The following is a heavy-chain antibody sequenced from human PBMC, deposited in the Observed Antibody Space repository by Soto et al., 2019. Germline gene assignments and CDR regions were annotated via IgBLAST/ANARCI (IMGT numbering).Heavy chain of an antibody. CDR3: ARSSGGNFGIIIEGSNWFDP. Sequence: ASVKVSCKAPGDTFTGYYLNWVRQAPGQGLEWMGVINPHGGSTKYARKFQGRVTMTRDTSRSTVYMELRSLRSDDTAIYYCARSSGGNFGIIIEGSNWFDPWGQGTLVTVSS. CDR1: GDTFTGYY. D-gene: IGHD3-3*01. CDR2: INPHGGST. J-gene: IGHJ5*02. V-gene: IGHV1-46*01.